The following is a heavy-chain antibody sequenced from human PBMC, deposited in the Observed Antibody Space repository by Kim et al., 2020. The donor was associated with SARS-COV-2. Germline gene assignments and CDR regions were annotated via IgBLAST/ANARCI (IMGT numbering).Heavy chain of an antibody. Sequence: IYYADSVKGRFTISRDNAKNSLYLQMNSLRAEDTAVYYCARGARSQKDDYWGQGTLVTVSS. J-gene: IGHJ4*02. CDR2: I. V-gene: IGHV3-21*01. CDR3: ARGARSQKDDY. D-gene: IGHD3-16*01.